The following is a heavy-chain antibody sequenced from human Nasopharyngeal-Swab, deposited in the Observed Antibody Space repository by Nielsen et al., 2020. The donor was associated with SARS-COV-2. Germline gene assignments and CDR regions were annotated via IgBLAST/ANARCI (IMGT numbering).Heavy chain of an antibody. J-gene: IGHJ4*02. CDR3: AREHSSGWYYFDY. D-gene: IGHD6-19*01. V-gene: IGHV3-30*03. CDR1: GFTFSSYG. Sequence: GGSLGLSCAASGFTFSSYGIHWVRQAPGKGLEWVAVISYDGSNKYYGKSVKGRFTISRDNYKNTLYLQMNSLRAEDTAVYYCAREHSSGWYYFDYWGQGMLVTVSS. CDR2: ISYDGSNK.